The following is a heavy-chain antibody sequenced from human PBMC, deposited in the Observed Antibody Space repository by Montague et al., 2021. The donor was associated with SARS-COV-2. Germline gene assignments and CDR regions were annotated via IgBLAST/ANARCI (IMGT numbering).Heavy chain of an antibody. Sequence: SETLSLTCAVYGGSFSDNYWSWIRKPPGKGLEWIGEINHRGTSNYNPSLKSRVSISVDTSKNQFFLYLGSVTAADTAVYYCARGRQHFNMIVVVMTGGEYYFDYGAQGTRVPV. CDR1: GGSFSDNY. CDR2: INHRGTS. CDR3: ARGRQHFNMIVVVMTGGEYYFDY. V-gene: IGHV4-34*01. J-gene: IGHJ4*02. D-gene: IGHD3-22*01.